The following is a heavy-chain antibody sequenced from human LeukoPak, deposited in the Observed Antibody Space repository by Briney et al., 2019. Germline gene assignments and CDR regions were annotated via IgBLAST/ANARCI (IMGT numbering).Heavy chain of an antibody. J-gene: IGHJ4*02. CDR2: IYPGDSDT. CDR3: ARAVSSSSGNFGY. V-gene: IGHV5-51*01. D-gene: IGHD6-6*01. CDR1: GYSFTTYW. Sequence: GESLKISCKASGYSFTTYWIGWVRQMPGKGLEWMGIIYPGDSDTRYSPSFPGQVTMSADKSISTAYLQWSSLKASDTAIYYCARAVSSSSGNFGYWGQGTLVIVSS.